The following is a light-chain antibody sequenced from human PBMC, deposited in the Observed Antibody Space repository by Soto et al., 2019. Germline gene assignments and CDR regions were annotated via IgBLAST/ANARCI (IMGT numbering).Light chain of an antibody. J-gene: IGKJ4*01. CDR3: LQDFAYPLT. V-gene: IGKV1-6*01. CDR1: QSVSND. CDR2: AAS. Sequence: AIQMTQSPSSLSSSVGDRVTITCRASQSVSNDVGWYQQKPGKAPRLLIYAASTLQSGVPTRFSGSQSATDFTLTISRLQHEDVATYYCLQDFAYPLTFGGGTKVEIK.